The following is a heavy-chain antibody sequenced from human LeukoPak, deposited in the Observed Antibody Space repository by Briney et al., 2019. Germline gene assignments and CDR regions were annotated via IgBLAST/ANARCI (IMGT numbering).Heavy chain of an antibody. J-gene: IGHJ4*02. CDR3: AGGVGIQLWLFDY. V-gene: IGHV4-34*01. D-gene: IGHD5-18*01. Sequence: SETLSLTCAVYGGSFSGYYWSWIRQPPGKGLEWIGEINHSGSTNYNPSLKSRVTISVDTSKNQFSLKLSSVTAADTAVYYRAGGVGIQLWLFDYWGQGTLVTVSS. CDR1: GGSFSGYY. CDR2: INHSGST.